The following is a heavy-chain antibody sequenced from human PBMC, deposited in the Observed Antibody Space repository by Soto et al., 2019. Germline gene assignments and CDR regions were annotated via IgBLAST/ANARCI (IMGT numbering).Heavy chain of an antibody. CDR3: ARGPLVVVPAAINLRYYYYGMDV. CDR1: GGSISSYY. J-gene: IGHJ6*02. CDR2: IYYSGST. Sequence: SETLSLTXVVSGGSISSYYWSWIRQPPGKGLEWIGYIYYSGSTNYNPSLKSRVTISVDTSKNQFSLKLSSVTAADTAVYYCARGPLVVVPAAINLRYYYYGMDVWGQGTTVTVSS. V-gene: IGHV4-59*01. D-gene: IGHD2-2*01.